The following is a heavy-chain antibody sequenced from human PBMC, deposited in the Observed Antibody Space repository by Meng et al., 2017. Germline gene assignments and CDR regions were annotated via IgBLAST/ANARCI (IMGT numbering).Heavy chain of an antibody. D-gene: IGHD3-22*01. V-gene: IGHV3-23*04. Sequence: ALRAASGPRLVKPSEPLSLTCTVSGGSSSSYYWSWIRQPPGKGLEWVSAISGSGVITYYADSVRGRFTISRDDSKNTLYLQMSSLRAEDTAVYYCVKIEYYYDSSGHPLYWGQGTLVTVSS. CDR2: ISGSGVIT. J-gene: IGHJ4*02. CDR3: VKIEYYYDSSGHPLY. CDR1: GGSSSSYY.